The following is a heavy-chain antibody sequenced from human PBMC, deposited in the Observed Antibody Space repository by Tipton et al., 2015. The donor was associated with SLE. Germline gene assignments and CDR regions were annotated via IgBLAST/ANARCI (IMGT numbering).Heavy chain of an antibody. Sequence: TLSLTCTVSDYSISTGYYWSWIRQPPGKGLEWIGYIYYSGSTNYNPSLKSRVTISVDTSKNQFSLKLSSVTAADTSVYYCARGGERGGSALRIWGQGTLVTVSS. V-gene: IGHV4-61*01. J-gene: IGHJ4*02. CDR3: ARGGERGGSALRI. CDR1: DYSISTGYY. D-gene: IGHD1-26*01. CDR2: IYYSGST.